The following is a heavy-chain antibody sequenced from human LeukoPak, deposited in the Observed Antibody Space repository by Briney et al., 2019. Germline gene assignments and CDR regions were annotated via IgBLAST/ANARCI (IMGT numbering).Heavy chain of an antibody. CDR2: IGTSTSYI. V-gene: IGHV3-21*04. Sequence: PGGSLRLSCAASGFTFSSYEMNWVRQAPGKGLEWVSSIGTSTSYIYYADSVKGRFTISRDNAKNSLYLEMNSLRPDDTAVYYCARSGVIPDAILGGKWGQGTLVTVSS. CDR3: ARSGVIPDAILGGK. J-gene: IGHJ4*02. D-gene: IGHD2-2*02. CDR1: GFTFSSYE.